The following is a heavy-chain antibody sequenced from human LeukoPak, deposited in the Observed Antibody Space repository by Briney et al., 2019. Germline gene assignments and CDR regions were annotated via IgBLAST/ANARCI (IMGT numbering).Heavy chain of an antibody. D-gene: IGHD3/OR15-3a*01. CDR3: ARTWTFDY. CDR2: INHSGST. J-gene: IGHJ4*02. CDR1: GGSFSGYY. Sequence: SETLSLTCAVYGGSFSGYYWSWIRQPPGKGLEWIGEINHSGSTNYNPSLKSRVTISVDTSKNQFSLRLSSVTAADTAVYYCARTWTFDYWGQGTLVTVSS. V-gene: IGHV4-34*01.